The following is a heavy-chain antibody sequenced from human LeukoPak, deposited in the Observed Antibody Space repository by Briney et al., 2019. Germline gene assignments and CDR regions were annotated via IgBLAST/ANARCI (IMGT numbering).Heavy chain of an antibody. D-gene: IGHD3-10*01. CDR1: GGSFSGFY. V-gene: IGHV4-34*01. Sequence: SETLSLTCAVYGGSFSGFYWSWIRQPPGKGLEWIGEINHSGSTNYNPSLKSRVTISVDTSKNQFSLKLSSVTAADTAVYYCARDSGTTGEVKFDPWGQGTLVTVSS. J-gene: IGHJ5*02. CDR2: INHSGST. CDR3: ARDSGTTGEVKFDP.